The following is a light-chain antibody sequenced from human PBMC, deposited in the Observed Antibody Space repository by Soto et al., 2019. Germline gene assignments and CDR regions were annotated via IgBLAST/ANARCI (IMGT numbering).Light chain of an antibody. V-gene: IGKV3-15*01. CDR1: QSVSSN. Sequence: EIVVTQSPATLSVSPGERATLSCRASQSVSSNLAWYQQKPGQAPRLLISGASTRAIGIPARFSGSGSGTEFTLTITSLQSEDFAVYYCQQYNAWPRTFGQGTKVEIK. CDR3: QQYNAWPRT. CDR2: GAS. J-gene: IGKJ1*01.